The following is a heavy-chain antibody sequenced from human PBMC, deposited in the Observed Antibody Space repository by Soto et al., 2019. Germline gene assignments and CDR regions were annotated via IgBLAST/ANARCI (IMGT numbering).Heavy chain of an antibody. CDR3: VRDRTEYGSYGSSYYDVFDI. CDR2: INRDGTEK. J-gene: IGHJ3*02. CDR1: GFTFNAYW. D-gene: IGHD6-6*01. V-gene: IGHV3-7*05. Sequence: EVQLVESGGGLVQPGGSLRLSCAASGFTFNAYWMTWVRQAPGEGLEWVANINRDGTEKNYVDSVKGRFTVSRDNAKNSLHLQMYSLRAEDTAVYYCVRDRTEYGSYGSSYYDVFDIWGQGTKVTVSS.